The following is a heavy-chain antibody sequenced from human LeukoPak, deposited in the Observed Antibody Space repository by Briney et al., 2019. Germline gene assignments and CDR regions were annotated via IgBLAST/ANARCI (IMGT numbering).Heavy chain of an antibody. D-gene: IGHD6-19*01. CDR2: ISSSSSYT. V-gene: IGHV3-11*06. Sequence: GGSLRLSCAASVFTFSDYYMSWIRQAPGKGLEWVSYISSSSSYTNYADSVKGRFTISRDNAKNSLYLQMNSLRAEDTAVYYCARFGSGWYDFAYWGQGTLVTVSS. CDR3: ARFGSGWYDFAY. J-gene: IGHJ4*02. CDR1: VFTFSDYY.